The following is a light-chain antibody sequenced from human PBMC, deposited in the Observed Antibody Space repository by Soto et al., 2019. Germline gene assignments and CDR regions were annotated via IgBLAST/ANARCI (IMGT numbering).Light chain of an antibody. Sequence: DIVVAQSALCLPVXPGEXASIXXXXSXXLLHSNGYNYLDWYLQKPGQSPQLLIYLVSNRASGVPDRFSGSGSGTDFTLKINRVEAEDVGIYFCIQALQSPFTFAPGTMVDIK. CDR2: LVS. V-gene: IGKV2-28*01. CDR1: XXLLHSNGYNY. CDR3: IQALQSPFT. J-gene: IGKJ3*01.